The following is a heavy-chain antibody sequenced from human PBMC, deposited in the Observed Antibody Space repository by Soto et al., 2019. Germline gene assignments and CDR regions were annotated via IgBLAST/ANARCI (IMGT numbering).Heavy chain of an antibody. D-gene: IGHD1-26*01. CDR2: IYSSGST. Sequence: PSETLSLTCTVSGDSISSHYWSWIRQPPGKGLEWIGYIYSSGSTNYNPSLKSRVTISVDTSKNQFSLKVNSVTAADTAVYDCAGQGMAVHGTDYFDYRGQGTLVT. J-gene: IGHJ4*02. CDR1: GDSISSHY. V-gene: IGHV4-4*09. CDR3: AGQGMAVHGTDYFDY.